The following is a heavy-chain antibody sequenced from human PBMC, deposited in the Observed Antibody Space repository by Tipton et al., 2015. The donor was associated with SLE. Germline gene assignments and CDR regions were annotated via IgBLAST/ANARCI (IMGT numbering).Heavy chain of an antibody. V-gene: IGHV3-21*01. CDR1: GFTFDDYG. Sequence: SLRLSCVASGFTFDDYGMNWVRQAPGKGLEWVSSISSGSSYIYYAASVKGRFIISRDNTRNSLYLQMNSLRAEDTAVYYCASSLLTVFAGFDYWGQGTLVTVSS. CDR2: ISSGSSYI. D-gene: IGHD3-3*01. J-gene: IGHJ4*02. CDR3: ASSLLTVFAGFDY.